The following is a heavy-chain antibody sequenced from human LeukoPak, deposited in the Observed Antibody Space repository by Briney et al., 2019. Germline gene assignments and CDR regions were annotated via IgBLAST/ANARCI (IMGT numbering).Heavy chain of an antibody. J-gene: IGHJ4*02. CDR3: ARVSAAVNY. V-gene: IGHV3-7*01. D-gene: IGHD2-15*01. CDR1: GFTFSSYW. CDR2: IKQDGSDK. Sequence: GGSLRLSCAASGFTFSSYWMTWVRQAPGRGLEWVANIKQDGSDKYYVDSVKGRFTISRDNAKNSLYLQMNSLRAEDTAVYYCARVSAAVNYWGQGTQVTVSS.